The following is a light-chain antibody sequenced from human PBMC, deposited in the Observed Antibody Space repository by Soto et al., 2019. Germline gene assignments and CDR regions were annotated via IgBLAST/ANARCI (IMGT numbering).Light chain of an antibody. CDR1: SSDVGGYKY. CDR3: SSYAGINNLGV. J-gene: IGLJ1*01. CDR2: EVN. V-gene: IGLV2-8*01. Sequence: QSALTQPPSASGSPGQSVTISCTGTSSDVGGYKYVSWYQQHPGKAPKLMILEVNKRPSGVPDRFSGSKSGNTASLTASGLQAEDEADYYCSSYAGINNLGVFGTGTKVTVL.